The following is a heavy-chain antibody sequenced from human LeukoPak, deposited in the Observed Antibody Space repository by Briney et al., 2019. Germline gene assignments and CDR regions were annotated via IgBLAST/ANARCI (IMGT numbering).Heavy chain of an antibody. J-gene: IGHJ4*02. CDR1: GFTFDDYA. CDR2: ISGDGGST. V-gene: IGHV3-43*02. D-gene: IGHD3-16*02. CDR3: AKDTAYDYVWGSYRYKRHYFDY. Sequence: PGGSLRLSCAASGFTFDDYAMHWVRQAPGKGLEWVSLISGDGGSTYYADSVKGRFTISRDNSKNSLYLQMNSLRTEDTALYYCAKDTAYDYVWGSYRYKRHYFDYWGQGTLVTVSS.